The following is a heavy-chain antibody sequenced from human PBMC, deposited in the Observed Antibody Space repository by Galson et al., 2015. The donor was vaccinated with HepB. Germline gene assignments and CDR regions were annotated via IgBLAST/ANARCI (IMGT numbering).Heavy chain of an antibody. J-gene: IGHJ4*02. CDR3: ARGPADPITMIVVILYHPFDY. V-gene: IGHV3-7*01. CDR2: IKQDGSEK. CDR1: GFTFSSYW. D-gene: IGHD3-22*01. Sequence: SLRLSCAASGFTFSSYWMSWVRQAPGKGLEWVANIKQDGSEKYYVDSVKGRFTISRDNAKNSLYLQMNSLRAEDTAVYYCARGPADPITMIVVILYHPFDYWGQGTLVTVSS.